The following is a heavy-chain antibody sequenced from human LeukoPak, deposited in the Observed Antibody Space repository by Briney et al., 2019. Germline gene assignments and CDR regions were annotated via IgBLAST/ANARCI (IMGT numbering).Heavy chain of an antibody. CDR2: FSSSSMTI. CDR1: GFTFSDYY. Sequence: GGSLRLSCAASGFTFSDYYMSWIRQAPGKGLEWLSYFSSSSMTIYYADSLKGRFTVSRDNGKNSVYLQMNSLRAEDTAVYYCARSGSSIAAAGLDYWGQGTLVTVSS. D-gene: IGHD6-13*01. J-gene: IGHJ4*02. CDR3: ARSGSSIAAAGLDY. V-gene: IGHV3-11*04.